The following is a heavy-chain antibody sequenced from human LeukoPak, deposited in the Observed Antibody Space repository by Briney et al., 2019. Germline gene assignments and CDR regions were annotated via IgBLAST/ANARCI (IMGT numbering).Heavy chain of an antibody. D-gene: IGHD3-22*01. CDR2: INPNSGGT. J-gene: IGHJ4*02. V-gene: IGHV1-2*02. CDR1: GYTFTVYY. CDR3: ARVYDSSGIDPYFDY. Sequence: ASVNLSCNASGYTFTVYYMHWVRHGPGPGLELKGWINPNSGGTNYAQKFQGRVTMTRDTSISTAYMELSRLRSDDTAVYYCARVYDSSGIDPYFDYWGQRTLVTVSS.